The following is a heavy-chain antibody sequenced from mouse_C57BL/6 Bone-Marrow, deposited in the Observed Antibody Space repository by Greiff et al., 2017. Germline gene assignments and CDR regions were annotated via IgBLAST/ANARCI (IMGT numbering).Heavy chain of an antibody. D-gene: IGHD2-4*01. CDR2: ISSGSSTI. J-gene: IGHJ3*01. Sequence: DVMLVESGGGLVKPGGSLKLSCAASGFTFSDYGMHWVRQAPEKGLEWVAYISSGSSTIYYADTVKGRFTISRDNAKNTLFLQMTSLRSEDTAMYYCADDYDWCAYWGQGTLVTVSA. CDR3: ADDYDWCAY. V-gene: IGHV5-17*01. CDR1: GFTFSDYG.